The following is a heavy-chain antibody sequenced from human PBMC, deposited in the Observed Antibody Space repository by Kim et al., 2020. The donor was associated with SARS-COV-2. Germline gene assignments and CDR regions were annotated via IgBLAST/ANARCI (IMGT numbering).Heavy chain of an antibody. D-gene: IGHD5-18*01. V-gene: IGHV4-59*01. CDR2: IYNSGST. J-gene: IGHJ5*02. CDR3: ARDARYGGWCDP. CDR1: GGSISTYY. Sequence: SETLSLTCTVSGGSISTYYWSWIRQPTGKGLEWTGYIYNSGSTNYNPSLKSRVTISVDTSKNQFSLKLSSVTAADTAVYYCARDARYGGWCDPWGQGTLVTVSS.